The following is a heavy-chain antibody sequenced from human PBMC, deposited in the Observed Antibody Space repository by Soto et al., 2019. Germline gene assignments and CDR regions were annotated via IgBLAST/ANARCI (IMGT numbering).Heavy chain of an antibody. D-gene: IGHD3-3*01. CDR2: IYTSGST. CDR1: GGPISSYY. Sequence: SETLSLTCTVSGGPISSYYWSWIRQPAGKGLEWIGRIYTSGSTNYNPSLKSRVTMSVDTSKNQFSLKLSSVTAADTAVYYCAREGIRHDFWSGSPLDHYFDYWGQGTLVTVSS. CDR3: AREGIRHDFWSGSPLDHYFDY. J-gene: IGHJ4*02. V-gene: IGHV4-4*07.